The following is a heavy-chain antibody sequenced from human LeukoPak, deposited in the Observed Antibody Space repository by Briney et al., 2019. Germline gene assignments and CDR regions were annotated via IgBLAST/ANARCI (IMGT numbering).Heavy chain of an antibody. V-gene: IGHV3-23*01. D-gene: IGHD5-12*01. CDR3: ARRRVGGYSGYTQTSFDR. Sequence: GGSLRLSCAASGFTFSSYAMSWVRQAPGKGLEWVSAISGSGGSTYYADSVKGRLTISRDNSKHTVYLEMNSLRAEDTAVYYCARRRVGGYSGYTQTSFDRWGQGALVIVSS. CDR1: GFTFSSYA. J-gene: IGHJ4*02. CDR2: ISGSGGST.